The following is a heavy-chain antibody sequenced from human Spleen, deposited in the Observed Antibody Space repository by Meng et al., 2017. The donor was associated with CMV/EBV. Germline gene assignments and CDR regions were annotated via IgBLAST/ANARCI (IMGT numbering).Heavy chain of an antibody. CDR3: ARTRGSYYASALDH. CDR2: IIPFLGTS. V-gene: IGHV1-69*05. CDR1: GITFNSSA. D-gene: IGHD1-26*01. Sequence: ASGITFNSSAISWVRQAPGQGLEWMGGIIPFLGTSHYAQNFQGRLLITTDESTTTAYMELSSLKSEDTALYYCARTRGSYYASALDHWGQGTLVTVSS. J-gene: IGHJ4*02.